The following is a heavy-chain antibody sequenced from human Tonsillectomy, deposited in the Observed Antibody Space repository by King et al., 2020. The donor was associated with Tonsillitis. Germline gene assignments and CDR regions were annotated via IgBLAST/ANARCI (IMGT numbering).Heavy chain of an antibody. V-gene: IGHV3-74*01. CDR3: ARGGNGYTAVYPFDI. J-gene: IGHJ3*02. D-gene: IGHD5-24*01. CDR1: GFTFSNYW. CDR2: INGDGSSS. Sequence: VQLVESGGGLVQAGGSLRLSCAASGFTFSNYWMYWVRQAPGKGLVWVSRINGDGSSSRYADSVKGRFTISRDNAKNTLYLQMSSLRVEDTAVYYCARGGNGYTAVYPFDIWGQGTMVTASS.